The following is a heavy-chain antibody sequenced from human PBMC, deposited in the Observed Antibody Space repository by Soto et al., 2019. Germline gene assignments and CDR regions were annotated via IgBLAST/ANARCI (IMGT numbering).Heavy chain of an antibody. Sequence: GASVKVSCKASGYTFTSYYMHWVRQAPGQGLEWMGIINPSGGSTSYAQKFQGRVTMTRDTSTSTVYMELSSLRSEDTVVYYCARVDSRNYRYCGGDCYPGGFDYWGQGTLVTVSS. CDR2: INPSGGST. J-gene: IGHJ4*02. V-gene: IGHV1-46*01. D-gene: IGHD2-21*02. CDR3: ARVDSRNYRYCGGDCYPGGFDY. CDR1: GYTFTSYY.